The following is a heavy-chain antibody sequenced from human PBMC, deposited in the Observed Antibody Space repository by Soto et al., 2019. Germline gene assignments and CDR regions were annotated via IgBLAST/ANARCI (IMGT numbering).Heavy chain of an antibody. CDR2: IYQSGVT. V-gene: IGHV4-30-2*01. J-gene: IGHJ5*02. Sequence: SLLCHFSGGYYSNSAYCWSLIRQPPGKALQWIGFIYQSGVTSYNPSLASRVSISLDRSNNQCSLKLKSVTAADTAVYFCDGMQYTSGLSFDPWGPGTLVTVSS. CDR3: DGMQYTSGLSFDP. D-gene: IGHD6-19*01. CDR1: GGYYSNSAYC.